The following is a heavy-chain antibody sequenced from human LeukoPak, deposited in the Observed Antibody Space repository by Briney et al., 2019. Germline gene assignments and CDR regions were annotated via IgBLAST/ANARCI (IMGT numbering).Heavy chain of an antibody. CDR2: IIPIFGTA. D-gene: IGHD1-26*01. V-gene: IGHV1-69*05. J-gene: IGHJ6*03. Sequence: SVKVSCKASGGTFSSYAISWVRQAPGQGLEWMGGIIPIFGTANYAQKFQGRVTITTDESTSTAYMELSSLRSEDTAVYYCARDLSGSYSYYYYMDVWGKGTTVTVSS. CDR3: ARDLSGSYSYYYYMDV. CDR1: GGTFSSYA.